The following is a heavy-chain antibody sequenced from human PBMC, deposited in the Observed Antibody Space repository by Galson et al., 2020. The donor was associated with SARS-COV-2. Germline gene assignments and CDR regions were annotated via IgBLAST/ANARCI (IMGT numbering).Heavy chain of an antibody. CDR1: GYSFTSYW. Sequence: GVSLKISCKGSGYSFTSYWIGWVRQMPGKGLEWMGIIYPGDSDTRYSPSFQGQVTISADKSISTAYLQWSSLKASDTAMYYCARLDPGELPNYYYYGMDVWGQGTTVTVSS. CDR3: ARLDPGELPNYYYYGMDV. D-gene: IGHD3-10*01. V-gene: IGHV5-51*01. J-gene: IGHJ6*02. CDR2: IYPGDSDT.